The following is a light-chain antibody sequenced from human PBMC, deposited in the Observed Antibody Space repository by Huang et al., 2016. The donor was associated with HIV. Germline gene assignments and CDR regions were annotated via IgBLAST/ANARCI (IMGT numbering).Light chain of an antibody. V-gene: IGKV3-20*01. CDR3: QQYNSSPLT. Sequence: EIVLTQSPGTLSLSPGEIATLSCRASQSLSSLYLAWFQQRPGQAPRLLIYGASSRATGIPDRVSGSGSGTDFTLTINRLEPEDFAVYYCQQYNSSPLTFGGGTKVEIK. CDR2: GAS. CDR1: QSLSSLY. J-gene: IGKJ4*01.